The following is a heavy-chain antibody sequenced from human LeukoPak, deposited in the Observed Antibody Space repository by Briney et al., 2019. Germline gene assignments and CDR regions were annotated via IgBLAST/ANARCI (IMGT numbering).Heavy chain of an antibody. CDR2: IKQDGSEK. Sequence: GGSLRLSCAASGFTFNIYWMSWVRQAPGKGLEWVANIKQDGSEKYYVDSVKGRFTISRDNAKNSLYLQMNSLRAEDTAVYYCARVARVGGGYGYNSGLFDYWGQGTLVTVSS. D-gene: IGHD5-24*01. CDR3: ARVARVGGGYGYNSGLFDY. CDR1: GFTFNIYW. J-gene: IGHJ4*02. V-gene: IGHV3-7*01.